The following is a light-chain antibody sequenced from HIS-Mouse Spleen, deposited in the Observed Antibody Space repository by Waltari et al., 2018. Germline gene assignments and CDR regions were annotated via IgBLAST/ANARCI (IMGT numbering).Light chain of an antibody. J-gene: IGLJ2*01. CDR1: SSDVGSYNI. V-gene: IGLV2-23*01. CDR3: CSYAGSSTVV. CDR2: EGS. Sequence: QSALTQPASVSGSPGQSITISCTGTSSDVGSYNIVSWYQQHPGKAPKLTIYEGSKRPSGVSNRFSGSKSGNTASLTISGLQAEDEADYYCCSYAGSSTVVFGGGTKLTVL.